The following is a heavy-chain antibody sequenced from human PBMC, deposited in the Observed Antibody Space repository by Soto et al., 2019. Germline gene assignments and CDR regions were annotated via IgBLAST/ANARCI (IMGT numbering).Heavy chain of an antibody. CDR3: ARAGGDFWSGYSDGSFYYGMDV. CDR2: ISSSSSYI. CDR1: GFTFSSYS. D-gene: IGHD3-3*01. Sequence: GGSLRLSCAASGFTFSSYSMNWVRQAPGKGLEWVSSISSSSSYIYYADSVKGRFTISRDNAKNSLYLQMNSLRAEDTAVYYCARAGGDFWSGYSDGSFYYGMDVWGQGTTVTVSS. V-gene: IGHV3-21*01. J-gene: IGHJ6*02.